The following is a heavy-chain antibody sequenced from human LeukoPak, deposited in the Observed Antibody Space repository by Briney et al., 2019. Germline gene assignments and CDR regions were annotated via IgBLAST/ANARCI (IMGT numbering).Heavy chain of an antibody. D-gene: IGHD3/OR15-3a*01. CDR3: ARDLSWRTGSLDY. J-gene: IGHJ4*02. V-gene: IGHV3-11*05. CDR2: ISGSGSFT. Sequence: AGSLRLSCAASGFAFSDYYMIWIRQAPGKGLEWLGYISGSGSFTNYADSVKGRFNISRDNAKESVYLQMNSLRAEDTALHYCARDLSWRTGSLDYWGQGTMVTVSS. CDR1: GFAFSDYY.